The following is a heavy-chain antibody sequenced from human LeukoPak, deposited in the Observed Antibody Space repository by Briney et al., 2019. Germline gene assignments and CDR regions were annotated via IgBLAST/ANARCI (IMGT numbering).Heavy chain of an antibody. CDR2: ISWNSGSI. J-gene: IGHJ4*02. V-gene: IGHV3-9*01. CDR3: AKDPDFWSGSFDY. Sequence: GGSLRLSCAASGFTFDDYAMHWARQAPGKGLEWVSGISWNSGSIGYADSVKGRFTISRDNAKNSLYLQMNSLRAEDTALYYCAKDPDFWSGSFDYWGQGTLVTVSS. D-gene: IGHD3-3*01. CDR1: GFTFDDYA.